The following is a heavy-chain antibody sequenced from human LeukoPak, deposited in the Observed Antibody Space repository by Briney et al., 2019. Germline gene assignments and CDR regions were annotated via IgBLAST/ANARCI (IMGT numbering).Heavy chain of an antibody. Sequence: GASVKVSCKASGYTFTGYYMHWVRQAPGQGLEWMGWINPNSGGTNYAQKFQGRVTMTRDTSISTAYMELSRLRSDDTAVYYCARAFRWFGELTSDYYYYMDVWGKGTTVTISS. J-gene: IGHJ6*03. CDR2: INPNSGGT. CDR3: ARAFRWFGELTSDYYYYMDV. D-gene: IGHD3-10*01. CDR1: GYTFTGYY. V-gene: IGHV1-2*02.